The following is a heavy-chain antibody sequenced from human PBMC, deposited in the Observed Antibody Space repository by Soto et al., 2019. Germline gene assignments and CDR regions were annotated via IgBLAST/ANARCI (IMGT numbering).Heavy chain of an antibody. CDR3: ARDRGSYGMDV. CDR1: GDSISVGYY. Sequence: QVQLQESGPGLVKPSQTLSLTCTVSGDSISVGYYWSWIRQHPGKGLEWIGYVSPSGTTYYNPSLKSRDSISTDTSKNQFSLEVSSVTAADTAVYYCARDRGSYGMDVWGQGTTVTVSS. CDR2: VSPSGTT. J-gene: IGHJ6*02. V-gene: IGHV4-31*03.